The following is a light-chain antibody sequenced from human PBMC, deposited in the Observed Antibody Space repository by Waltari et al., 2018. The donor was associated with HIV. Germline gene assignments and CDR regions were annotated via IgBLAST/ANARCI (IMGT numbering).Light chain of an antibody. V-gene: IGKV3-20*01. CDR3: HQYDSTVQLT. J-gene: IGKJ4*01. CDR2: GAS. CDR1: QSVSSSY. Sequence: EIVLTQSPGTLSLSPGERATLSCRASQSVSSSYLACYQQKPGQAPTLLIYGASSRSTGSPARFSGCGSWADFSPTISSLLHEDGAVYYCHQYDSTVQLTFGGGTKVEIK.